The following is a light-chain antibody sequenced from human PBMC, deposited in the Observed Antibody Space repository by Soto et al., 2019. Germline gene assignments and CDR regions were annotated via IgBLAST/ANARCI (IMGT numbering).Light chain of an antibody. Sequence: QSALTQPASVSGSTGQSIAISCTGTSSDVGGYDYVSWYQQYPGKAPKLMIYDVNNRPSGVSNRFSGSKSGNTASLTISGLQAEDEAGYYCSSYTSSGTRVFGGGTKLTVL. CDR3: SSYTSSGTRV. CDR1: SSDVGGYDY. CDR2: DVN. J-gene: IGLJ2*01. V-gene: IGLV2-14*01.